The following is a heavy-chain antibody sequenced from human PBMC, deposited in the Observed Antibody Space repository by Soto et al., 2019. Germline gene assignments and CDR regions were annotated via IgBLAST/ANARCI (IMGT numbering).Heavy chain of an antibody. CDR1: GFTFSNYD. CDR3: ATGGSRADY. Sequence: QVQRVESGGGVVQPGRSLRLSCAASGFTFSNYDMHWVRQAPGKGLEWVAVIWYDGNNKYYADSVKGRFTISRDNSKNTLYLQLSSLRAEDTAVYYCATGGSRADYWGQGTLVTVSS. J-gene: IGHJ4*02. D-gene: IGHD2-2*01. CDR2: IWYDGNNK. V-gene: IGHV3-33*01.